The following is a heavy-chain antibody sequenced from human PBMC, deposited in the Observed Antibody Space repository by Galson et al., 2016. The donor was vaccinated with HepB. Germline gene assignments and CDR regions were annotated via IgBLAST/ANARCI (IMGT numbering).Heavy chain of an antibody. Sequence: ETLSLTCIVSGGSINSESYFWGWVRQPPGKGLEWIGNTHYTGTSNYNPSLQSRVTISADTPRSQFSLKVNSVTAADTAVYYCARQRADCTDGVCGVDGFDIWGQGTMVTVSS. V-gene: IGHV4-39*01. D-gene: IGHD2-8*01. CDR3: ARQRADCTDGVCGVDGFDI. J-gene: IGHJ3*02. CDR1: GGSINSESYF. CDR2: THYTGTS.